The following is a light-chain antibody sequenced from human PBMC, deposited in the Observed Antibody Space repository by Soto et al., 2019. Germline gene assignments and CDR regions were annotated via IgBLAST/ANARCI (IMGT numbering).Light chain of an antibody. CDR1: QSISSN. J-gene: IGKJ5*01. CDR2: GAS. Sequence: VMTQSPATLSVSPGARVTLSCRASQSISSNLAWYQQTPGQAPRLLIYGASTRATGIPARFSGSGSGTEFTLTISSLQSEDFAVYYCQQYNNWPPFTFGQGTRLEIK. V-gene: IGKV3D-15*01. CDR3: QQYNNWPPFT.